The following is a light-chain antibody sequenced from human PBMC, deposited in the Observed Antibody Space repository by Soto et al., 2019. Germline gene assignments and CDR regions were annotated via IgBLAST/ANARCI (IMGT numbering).Light chain of an antibody. Sequence: QSVLTQPASVSGSPGQSITISCTGTSSDIGTYKYVSWYQQHPGKAPKLVIYEVSNRPSGVSNRFSGSKSGNMASLTISGLQAEDEADYYCSSYTISSTVLFGGGTKLTVL. CDR3: SSYTISSTVL. CDR2: EVS. CDR1: SSDIGTYKY. V-gene: IGLV2-14*01. J-gene: IGLJ2*01.